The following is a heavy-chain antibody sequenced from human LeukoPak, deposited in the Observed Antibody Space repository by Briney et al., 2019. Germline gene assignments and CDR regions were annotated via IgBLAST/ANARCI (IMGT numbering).Heavy chain of an antibody. V-gene: IGHV1-69*04. D-gene: IGHD1-26*01. Sequence: ASVKVSCKASGGTFSSYAISWVRQAPGQGLEWMGRIIPILGIANYAQKFQGRVTITADKSTSTAYMELSSLRSEGTAVYYCASMVGASYFDYWGQGTLVTVSS. J-gene: IGHJ4*02. CDR3: ASMVGASYFDY. CDR2: IIPILGIA. CDR1: GGTFSSYA.